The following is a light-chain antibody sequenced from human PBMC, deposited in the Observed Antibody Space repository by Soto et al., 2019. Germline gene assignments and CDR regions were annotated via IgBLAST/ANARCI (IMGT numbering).Light chain of an antibody. J-gene: IGKJ4*01. Sequence: DVQMTPSPSSLSASVGDRVTITCRASQDINTWLAWYQQKAEKAPKSLIYAASSLQTGVPSRFSGNQPGTDFTLTISSLQPEDSATYYCQQYNIYPLTFGGGTKVEIK. V-gene: IGKV1D-16*01. CDR2: AAS. CDR3: QQYNIYPLT. CDR1: QDINTW.